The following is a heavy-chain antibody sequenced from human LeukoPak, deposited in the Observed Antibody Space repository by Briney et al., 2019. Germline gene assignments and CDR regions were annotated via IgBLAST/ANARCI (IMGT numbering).Heavy chain of an antibody. Sequence: PGGSLRLSCVASGFSFSDAWMSWVRQAPGKGLEWVSIISGSGGSTYYADSVKGRFTISRDNSKNTLYLQMNSLRAEDTAAYYCAKNLARGGTNWFDPWGQGTLVTVSS. CDR3: AKNLARGGTNWFDP. CDR1: GFSFSDAW. CDR2: ISGSGGST. J-gene: IGHJ5*02. V-gene: IGHV3-23*01. D-gene: IGHD3-10*01.